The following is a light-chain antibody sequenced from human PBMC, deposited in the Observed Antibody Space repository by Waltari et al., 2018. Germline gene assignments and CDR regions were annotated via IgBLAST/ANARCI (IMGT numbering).Light chain of an antibody. V-gene: IGKV2-28*01. J-gene: IGKJ4*01. CDR1: LLQNNRNNY. Sequence: LLQNNRNNYLDWYLQKPGQAPQLLIYLGSSRASGVPDRFSASGSGTDFTLRIDRVEAEDVGVYYCMHAVQTPFTFGGGTKVEIK. CDR2: LGS. CDR3: MHAVQTPFT.